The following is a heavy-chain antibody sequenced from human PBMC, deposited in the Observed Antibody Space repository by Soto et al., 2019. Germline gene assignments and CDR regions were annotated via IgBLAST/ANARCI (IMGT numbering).Heavy chain of an antibody. V-gene: IGHV3-30-3*01. CDR2: ISADGSNR. CDR3: AKDRRGYSYGSCDY. CDR1: GFTFSSYV. D-gene: IGHD5-18*01. J-gene: IGHJ4*02. Sequence: GSLRLSCAASGFTFSSYVMHWVRQVAGKGLEWVAVISADGSNRFYAASVKGRFTISRDNSKSTLYLQMNSLRAEDTAVYYCAKDRRGYSYGSCDYWGQGTLVTVSS.